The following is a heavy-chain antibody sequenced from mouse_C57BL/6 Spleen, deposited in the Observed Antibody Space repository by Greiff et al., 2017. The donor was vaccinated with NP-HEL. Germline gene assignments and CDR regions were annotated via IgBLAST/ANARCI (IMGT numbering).Heavy chain of an antibody. D-gene: IGHD3-2*02. CDR3: ARGAQATAWFAY. Sequence: DVQLQESGPGMVKPSQSLSLTCTVTGYSITSGYDWHWIRHFPGNKLEWMGYISYSGSTNYNPSLKSRISITHDTSKNHFFLKLNSVTTEDTATYYCARGAQATAWFAYWGQGTLVTVSA. CDR2: ISYSGST. V-gene: IGHV3-1*01. CDR1: GYSITSGYD. J-gene: IGHJ3*01.